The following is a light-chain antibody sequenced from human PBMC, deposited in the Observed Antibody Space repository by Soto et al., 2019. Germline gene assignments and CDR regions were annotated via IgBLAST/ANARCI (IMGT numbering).Light chain of an antibody. V-gene: IGKV3-20*01. CDR1: QSVSSSY. J-gene: IGKJ4*01. CDR2: GAF. CDR3: QQYGSSPPFT. Sequence: EIVLTQSPGTLPLSPGERATLSCRASQSVSSSYLAWYQQKPGQAPRLLIYGAFSRATGIPDWFSGSRSGAEFALTISRLETEDFAVYYCQQYGSSPPFTFGGGTKVEIK.